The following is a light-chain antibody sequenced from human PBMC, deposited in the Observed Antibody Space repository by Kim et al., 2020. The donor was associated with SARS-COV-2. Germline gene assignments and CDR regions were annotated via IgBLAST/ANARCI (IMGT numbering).Light chain of an antibody. CDR2: YDF. Sequence: SYELTQPPSVSVAPGKTARITCGGNNIGSNSVHWYQQKPGQAPVLVIYYDFDRPSGIPERFSGSNSGNTATLTISRVEAGDEADYYCQVWDSRSDHYVFGTGTKVTVL. CDR3: QVWDSRSDHYV. CDR1: NIGSNS. J-gene: IGLJ1*01. V-gene: IGLV3-21*04.